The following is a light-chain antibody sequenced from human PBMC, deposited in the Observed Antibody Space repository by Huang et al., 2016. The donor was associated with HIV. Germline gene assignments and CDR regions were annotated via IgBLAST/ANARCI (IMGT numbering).Light chain of an antibody. CDR1: HTVNSSY. J-gene: IGKJ1*01. CDR3: HQYGSSSWT. Sequence: EIVLTQSPGTLSLSPGERATLSCRASHTVNSSYLAWYRQKPGQAPRLLMYGTSSRATGVPDRFSGSGSGTDFTLTISRLEPEDFTVYYCHQYGSSSWTFGQGTKVEIK. V-gene: IGKV3-20*01. CDR2: GTS.